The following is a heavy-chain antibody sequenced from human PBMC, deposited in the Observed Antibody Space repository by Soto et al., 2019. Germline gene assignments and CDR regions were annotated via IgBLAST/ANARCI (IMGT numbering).Heavy chain of an antibody. CDR1: GYSFTSYW. Sequence: KVSCKGSGYSFTSYWIGWVRQMPGKGLEWMGIIYPGDSDTRYSPSFQGQVTISADKSISTAYLQWSSLKASDTAMYYCARPRSSSRNYYGMDVWGQGTTVTVSS. V-gene: IGHV5-51*01. CDR2: IYPGDSDT. J-gene: IGHJ6*02. D-gene: IGHD6-13*01. CDR3: ARPRSSSRNYYGMDV.